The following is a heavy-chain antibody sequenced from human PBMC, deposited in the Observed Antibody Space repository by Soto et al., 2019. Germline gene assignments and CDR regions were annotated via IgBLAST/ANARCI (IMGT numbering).Heavy chain of an antibody. CDR2: IYYSGST. CDR1: CGSISSDY. CDR3: ARRWGVTAY. D-gene: IGHD2-21*02. J-gene: IGHJ4*02. V-gene: IGHV4-59*08. Sequence: SETLPVTCTVSCGSISSDYWSWIRQPPGKGLEWIGYIYYSGSTNYNPSLKSRVTISVDTSKNQFSLKLSSVTAADTAVYCCARRWGVTAYWGQGTLETVS.